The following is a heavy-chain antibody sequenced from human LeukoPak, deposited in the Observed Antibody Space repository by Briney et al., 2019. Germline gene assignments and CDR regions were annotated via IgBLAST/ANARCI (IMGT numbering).Heavy chain of an antibody. CDR2: INQRGSEK. J-gene: IGHJ4*02. Sequence: PGGSLRLSCAASGFIFSNYWMAWVRQGPGEGPEWVANINQRGSEKYYVDSVRGRFTISRDNAKNSLDLQMNSLRAEDTAIYYCARLVVPPGNRGWYYEHWGQGTLVTVSS. CDR1: GFIFSNYW. CDR3: ARLVVPPGNRGWYYEH. V-gene: IGHV3-7*03. D-gene: IGHD2-2*01.